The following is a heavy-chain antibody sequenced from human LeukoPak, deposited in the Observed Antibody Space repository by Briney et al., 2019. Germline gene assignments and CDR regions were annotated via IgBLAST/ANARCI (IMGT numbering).Heavy chain of an antibody. CDR1: GFTFGSYG. CDR3: ARCSRGYSYGNYFDY. J-gene: IGHJ4*02. D-gene: IGHD5-18*01. CDR2: IWYDGSNK. V-gene: IGHV3-33*01. Sequence: GRSLRLSCAASGFTFGSYGIHWVRQAPGKGLEWVAVIWYDGSNKYYADSVKGRFTISRDNSKNTLYLQMNSLRAEDTAVYFCARCSRGYSYGNYFDYWGQGTLVTVSS.